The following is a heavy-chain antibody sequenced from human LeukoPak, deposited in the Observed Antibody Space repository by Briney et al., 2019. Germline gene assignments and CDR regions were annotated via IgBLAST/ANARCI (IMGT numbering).Heavy chain of an antibody. CDR1: GYSFTSYW. V-gene: IGHV5-51*01. J-gene: IGHJ5*02. D-gene: IGHD6-13*01. CDR2: IYPGDSDT. Sequence: GESLKISCKGSGYSFTSYWIGWVRQMPGKGLEWMGIIYPGDSDTRYSPSFQGQVTISADKSISTAYLQWSSLKASDTAMYYCARRFDSSSWYPVGWFDPWGQGALVTVSS. CDR3: ARRFDSSSWYPVGWFDP.